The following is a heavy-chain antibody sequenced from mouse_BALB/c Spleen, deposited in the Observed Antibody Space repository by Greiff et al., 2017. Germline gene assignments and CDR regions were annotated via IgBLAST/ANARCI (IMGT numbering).Heavy chain of an antibody. CDR2: IDPANGNT. J-gene: IGHJ2*01. V-gene: IGHV14-3*02. D-gene: IGHD2-10*02. CDR1: GFNIKDTY. CDR3: ARSMVTTMGDY. Sequence: VQLQQSGAELVKPGASVKLSCTASGFNIKDTYMHWVKQRPEQGLEWIGRIDPANGNTKYDPKFQGKATITADTSSNTAYLQLSSLTSEDTAVYYCARSMVTTMGDYWGQGTTLTVSS.